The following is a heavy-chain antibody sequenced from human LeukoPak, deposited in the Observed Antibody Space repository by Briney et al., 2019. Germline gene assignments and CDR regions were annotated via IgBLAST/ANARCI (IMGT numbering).Heavy chain of an antibody. J-gene: IGHJ4*02. V-gene: IGHV1-18*01. CDR3: ARRAPGKLAADY. Sequence: GASVRVSCKASGYTFNNYGISWVRQAPGQGLEWMGWSGPYNGNTNYAQKFQDRITMTTDTSTSTAYMELRSLRSDDTAMYYCARRAPGKLAADYWGQGTLVTVSS. CDR1: GYTFNNYG. CDR2: SGPYNGNT. D-gene: IGHD1-1*01.